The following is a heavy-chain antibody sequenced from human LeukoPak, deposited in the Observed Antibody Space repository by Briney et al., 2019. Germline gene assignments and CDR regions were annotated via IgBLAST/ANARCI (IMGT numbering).Heavy chain of an antibody. CDR2: ISYDGSNK. V-gene: IGHV3-30*18. Sequence: GGSLRLSCAASGFTFSSYGMHWVRQAPGKGLEWVAVISYDGSNKYYADSVKGRFTVSRDNSKNTPYLQMNSLRAEDTAVYYCAKDSSSWYLVYYFDYWGQGTLVTVSS. D-gene: IGHD6-13*01. J-gene: IGHJ4*02. CDR3: AKDSSSWYLVYYFDY. CDR1: GFTFSSYG.